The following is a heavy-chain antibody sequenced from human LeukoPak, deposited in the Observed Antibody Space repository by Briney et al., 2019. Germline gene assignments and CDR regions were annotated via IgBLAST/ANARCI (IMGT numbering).Heavy chain of an antibody. CDR1: GITFSSYG. D-gene: IGHD2-15*01. CDR2: ISSTVGTT. Sequence: PGGTLRLSCAASGITFSSYGMSWVRQAPGKGLEWVSSISSTVGTTYYADSVKGRFTISRDNSKNTLYLQMNSLRAEDTAIYYCAKNGDRGAYCTGGTCYPYFYYYMDVWGKGTTVTVSS. CDR3: AKNGDRGAYCTGGTCYPYFYYYMDV. V-gene: IGHV3-23*01. J-gene: IGHJ6*03.